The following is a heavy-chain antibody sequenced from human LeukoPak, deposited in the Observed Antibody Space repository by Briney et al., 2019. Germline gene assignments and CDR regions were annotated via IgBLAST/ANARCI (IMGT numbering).Heavy chain of an antibody. J-gene: IGHJ3*02. D-gene: IGHD6-19*01. V-gene: IGHV1-2*02. Sequence: ASVKVSCKASGYTFTGYYMHWGRQAPGQGLEWRGWINPNSGGTNYAQKFQGRVTMTRDTSIITAYMELSRLRSDDTAVYYCARDNGGVIAVAGKSAFDIWGQGTMVTVSS. CDR3: ARDNGGVIAVAGKSAFDI. CDR2: INPNSGGT. CDR1: GYTFTGYY.